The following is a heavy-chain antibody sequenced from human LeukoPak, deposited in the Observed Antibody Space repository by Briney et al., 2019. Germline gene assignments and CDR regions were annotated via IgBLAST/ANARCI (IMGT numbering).Heavy chain of an antibody. CDR1: GASISSDY. Sequence: PSETLSLTCTVSGASISSDYWSWIRQPPGKGLEWIGYIYYSGSTNYNPSLKSRVTISVDTSKNQFSQKLSSVTAADTAIYYCAGDTSMVTSWYFDLWGRGTLVTVSS. D-gene: IGHD5-18*01. V-gene: IGHV4-59*01. CDR2: IYYSGST. CDR3: AGDTSMVTSWYFDL. J-gene: IGHJ2*01.